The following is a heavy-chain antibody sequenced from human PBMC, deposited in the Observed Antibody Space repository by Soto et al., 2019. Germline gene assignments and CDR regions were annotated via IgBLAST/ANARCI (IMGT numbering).Heavy chain of an antibody. CDR2: ISSSGSTI. V-gene: IGHV3-11*01. CDR3: ASPTVTPHYGMDV. CDR1: GFTFSDYY. D-gene: IGHD4-17*01. Sequence: QVPLVESGGGLVKPGGSLRLSCAASGFTFSDYYMSLIRQAPGEWLEWVSDISSSGSTIYYTDSVKGRFTITRDNAKNSLYLQTNSLRAEDTAVYYCASPTVTPHYGMDVWGQGTTVTVSS. J-gene: IGHJ6*02.